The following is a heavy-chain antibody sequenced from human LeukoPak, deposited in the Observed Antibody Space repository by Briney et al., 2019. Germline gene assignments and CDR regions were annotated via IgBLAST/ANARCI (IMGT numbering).Heavy chain of an antibody. CDR2: INPSSGGT. J-gene: IGHJ5*02. CDR1: GYTFTGYY. V-gene: IGHV1-2*02. CDR3: ARDRSAAAGTGSWFDP. Sequence: ASVKVSCKASGYTFTGYYMHWVRQAPGQGLEWMGWINPSSGGTNYAQKFQGRVTMTRDTSISTAYMELSRLRPDNTAVYYCARDRSAAAGTGSWFDPWGQGTLVTVSS. D-gene: IGHD6-13*01.